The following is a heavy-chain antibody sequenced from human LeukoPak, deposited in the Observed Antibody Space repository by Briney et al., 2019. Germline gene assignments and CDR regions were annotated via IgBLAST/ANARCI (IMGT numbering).Heavy chain of an antibody. CDR3: ARHAGTTFTVNDAFDL. D-gene: IGHD1-1*01. CDR2: IYPGDSDS. CDR1: GYXXXXYW. J-gene: IGHJ3*01. V-gene: IGHV5-51*01. Sequence: XSXXXXGYXXXXYWIGGVRQMPGKGREWLGIIYPGDSDSINSPSFQGQVTISVDRAIRTLYLHWSSLKASDTAMYYCARHAGTTFTVNDAFDLWGQGTKVTVSS.